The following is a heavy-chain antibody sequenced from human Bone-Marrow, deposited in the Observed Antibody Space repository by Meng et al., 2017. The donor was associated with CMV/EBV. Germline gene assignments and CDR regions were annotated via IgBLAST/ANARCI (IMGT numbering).Heavy chain of an antibody. J-gene: IGHJ6*02. CDR1: GYTFTGYY. CDR2: MNPNSGNT. D-gene: IGHD7-27*01. Sequence: ASVKVSCKASGYTFTGYYMHWVRQATGQGLEWMGWMNPNSGNTGYAQKFQGRVTMTRNTSISTAYMELSSLRSEDTAVYYCARVWVYYYGMDVWGQGTTVTVSS. V-gene: IGHV1-8*02. CDR3: ARVWVYYYGMDV.